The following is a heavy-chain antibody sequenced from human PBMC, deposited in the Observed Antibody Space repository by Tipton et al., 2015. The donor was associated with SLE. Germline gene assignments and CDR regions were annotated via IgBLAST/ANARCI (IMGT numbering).Heavy chain of an antibody. V-gene: IGHV4-34*01. CDR1: GGSISSHY. CDR2: INHSGST. Sequence: TLSLTCTVSGGSISSHYWSWIRQPPGKGLEWIGEINHSGSTNYNPSLKSRVTISVDTSKNQFSLKLSSVTAADTAVYYCASGRYYYGSGADYWGQGTLVTVSS. J-gene: IGHJ4*02. D-gene: IGHD3-10*01. CDR3: ASGRYYYGSGADY.